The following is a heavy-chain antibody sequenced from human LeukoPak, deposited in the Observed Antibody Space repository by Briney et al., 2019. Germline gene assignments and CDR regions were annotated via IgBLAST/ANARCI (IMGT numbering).Heavy chain of an antibody. CDR1: GFTFTSFW. CDR3: ARDTSGGWYGLIDY. CDR2: IKQDGSEK. J-gene: IGHJ4*02. D-gene: IGHD6-19*01. V-gene: IGHV3-7*01. Sequence: PGGSLRLSCEASGFTFTSFWMSWVRQAPGKGLEWVANIKQDGSEKYYVDPVKGRFTISRDNAKNSLYLQMISLRAEDTAVYYCARDTSGGWYGLIDYWGQGTPVTVSS.